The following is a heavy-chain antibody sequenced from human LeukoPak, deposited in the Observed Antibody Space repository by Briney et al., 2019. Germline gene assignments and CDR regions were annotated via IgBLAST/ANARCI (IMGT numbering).Heavy chain of an antibody. CDR3: AIRSGYNGYFDK. Sequence: GESLKISCKGSGYSFTSYWIGWVRQMPGKGQEWMGIIYPGDSETRFSPSFKGQVTISADKSVNTAYLQWSSLKAYDTAMYYCAIRSGYNGYFDKWGQGTLVTVSS. J-gene: IGHJ4*02. V-gene: IGHV5-51*01. D-gene: IGHD5-12*01. CDR2: IYPGDSET. CDR1: GYSFTSYW.